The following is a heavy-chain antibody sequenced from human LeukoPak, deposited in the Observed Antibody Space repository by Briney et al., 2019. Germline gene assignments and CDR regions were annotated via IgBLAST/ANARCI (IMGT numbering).Heavy chain of an antibody. D-gene: IGHD5-12*01. J-gene: IGHJ5*02. CDR2: ISGSGGST. V-gene: IGHV3-23*01. CDR1: GFTFSSYA. Sequence: GGSLRLSYAASGFTFSSYAMSWVRQAPGKGLEWVSAISGSGGSTYYADSVKGRFTISRDNSKNTLYLQMNSLRAEDTAVYYCAKGGFSGYDSSNWFDPWGQGTLVTVSS. CDR3: AKGGFSGYDSSNWFDP.